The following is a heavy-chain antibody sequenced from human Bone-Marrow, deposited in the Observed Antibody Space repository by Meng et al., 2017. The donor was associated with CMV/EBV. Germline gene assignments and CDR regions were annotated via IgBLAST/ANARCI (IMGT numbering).Heavy chain of an antibody. V-gene: IGHV3-30*04. CDR3: ARDAWGVVPADVFSNYFDY. CDR2: ISYDGSNK. J-gene: IGHJ4*02. Sequence: GGSLRLSCAASGFTFSSYAMHWVRQAPGKGLEWVAVISYDGSNKYYADSVKGRFTISRDNSKNTLYLQMNSLRAEDTAVYYCARDAWGVVPADVFSNYFDYWGQGTLVTVSS. D-gene: IGHD2-2*01. CDR1: GFTFSSYA.